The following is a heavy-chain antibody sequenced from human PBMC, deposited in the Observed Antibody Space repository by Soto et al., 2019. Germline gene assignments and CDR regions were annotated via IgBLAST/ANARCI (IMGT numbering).Heavy chain of an antibody. CDR2: IKSKTDGGTT. V-gene: IGHV3-15*01. J-gene: IGHJ4*02. CDR3: TTDLRYFDWLLFDY. Sequence: GGSLRLSCAASGFTFSNAWMSWVRQAPGKGLEWVGRIKSKTDGGTTDYAAPVKGRFTISRDDSKNTLYLQMNSLKTEDTAVYYCTTDLRYFDWLLFDYWGQGTLVTVSS. CDR1: GFTFSNAW. D-gene: IGHD3-9*01.